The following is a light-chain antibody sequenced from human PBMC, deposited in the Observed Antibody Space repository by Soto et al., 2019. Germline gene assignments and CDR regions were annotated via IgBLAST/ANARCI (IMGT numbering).Light chain of an antibody. V-gene: IGKV1-33*01. J-gene: IGKJ4*01. CDR3: QQFDSVPLT. Sequence: DVQMTQSPSSLSASVGDRVTITCQASHDIGTYLNWYQHKPGKAPKLLIFDTSHLATGVPARFSGSGSDTYFTFTITTLQAEDFAAYSCQQFDSVPLTFGGGTHVEI. CDR2: DTS. CDR1: HDIGTY.